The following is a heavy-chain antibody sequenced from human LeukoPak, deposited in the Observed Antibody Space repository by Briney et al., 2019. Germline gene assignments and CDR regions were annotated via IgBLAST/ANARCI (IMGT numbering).Heavy chain of an antibody. D-gene: IGHD3-22*01. Sequence: PGGSLRLSCAASGFTFSSYAMSWVRQAPGKGLEWVSAISGSGGSTYYADSVKGRFTISRDNSKNTLYLQMNSLRAEDTAVYYCAKVGGYYYDSSGYYPMGCWGQGTLGTVSS. CDR1: GFTFSSYA. CDR2: ISGSGGST. V-gene: IGHV3-23*01. CDR3: AKVGGYYYDSSGYYPMGC. J-gene: IGHJ4*02.